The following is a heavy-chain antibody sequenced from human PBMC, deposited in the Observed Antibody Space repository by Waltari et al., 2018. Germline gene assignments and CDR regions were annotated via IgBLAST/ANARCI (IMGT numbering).Heavy chain of an antibody. D-gene: IGHD3-22*01. J-gene: IGHJ4*02. V-gene: IGHV3-21*01. CDR2: ISSSSSYM. CDR3: ARYYSSENYYFDY. Sequence: EVQLVESGGGLVKPGGSLRLSCAASGFTFSSYSMNWVRQAPGKGLEWVSSISSSSSYMYYADSVKGRFTISRDNAKNSLYLQMNSLRAEDTAVYYCARYYSSENYYFDYWGQGTLVTVSS. CDR1: GFTFSSYS.